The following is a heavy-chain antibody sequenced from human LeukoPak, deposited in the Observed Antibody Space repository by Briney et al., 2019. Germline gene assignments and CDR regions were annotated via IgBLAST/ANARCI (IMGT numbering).Heavy chain of an antibody. V-gene: IGHV4-59*08. Sequence: SETLSLTCTVSGGSIGRDYGSWIRQSPGKGLEWLGYIHYTGSTSYNPSFLSRVTISMDASRKQFSLKLTSVTAADTAVYYCAGWEPDYFDIWGQGTMVTVSS. J-gene: IGHJ3*02. CDR2: IHYTGST. CDR3: AGWEPDYFDI. D-gene: IGHD1-26*01. CDR1: GGSIGRDY.